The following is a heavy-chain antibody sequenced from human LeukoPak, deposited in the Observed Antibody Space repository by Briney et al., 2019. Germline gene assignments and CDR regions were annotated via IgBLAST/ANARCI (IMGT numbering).Heavy chain of an antibody. V-gene: IGHV4-34*01. Sequence: PSETLSLTCAVYGGSFSGYYWSWLRQPPGKGLEWIGEINHSGSTNYNPSLKSRVTISVDTSKNQFSLKLSSVTAADTAVYYCSSEPAAEYDILTGYYTGRGNWFDPWGQGTLVTVSS. CDR3: SSEPAAEYDILTGYYTGRGNWFDP. D-gene: IGHD3-9*01. J-gene: IGHJ5*02. CDR2: INHSGST. CDR1: GGSFSGYY.